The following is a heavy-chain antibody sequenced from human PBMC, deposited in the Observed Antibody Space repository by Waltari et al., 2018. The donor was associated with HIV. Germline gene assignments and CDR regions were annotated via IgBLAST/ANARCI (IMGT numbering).Heavy chain of an antibody. CDR1: GFTFSNDW. V-gene: IGHV3-15*01. D-gene: IGHD3-22*01. CDR2: IKSKTDGGTT. J-gene: IGHJ4*02. Sequence: EVQLVESGGGLVKPGGSLRLSCAASGFTFSNDWMSWVRQAPGKGLEWVGRIKSKTDGGTTDYAAPVKGRFTISRDDSKNTLYLQMNSLKTEDTAVYYCTAEYYYDSSGEDYFDYWGQGTLVTVSS. CDR3: TAEYYYDSSGEDYFDY.